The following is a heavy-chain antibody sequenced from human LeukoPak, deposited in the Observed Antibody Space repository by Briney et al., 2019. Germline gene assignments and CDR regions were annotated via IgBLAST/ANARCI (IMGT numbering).Heavy chain of an antibody. D-gene: IGHD6-19*01. CDR3: TRGSGSYGGAFDI. CDR2: ISSSGSTI. V-gene: IGHV3-48*03. J-gene: IGHJ3*02. Sequence: GGSLRLSCAASGFTFSSYEMNWVLQAPGKGLEWVSYISSSGSTIYYADSVKGRFTISRDNAKNTLYLQMSSLRPDDTAVYYCTRGSGSYGGAFDIWGQGTLVTVSS. CDR1: GFTFSSYE.